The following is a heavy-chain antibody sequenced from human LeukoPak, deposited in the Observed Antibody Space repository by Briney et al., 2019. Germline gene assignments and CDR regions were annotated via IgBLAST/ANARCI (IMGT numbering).Heavy chain of an antibody. D-gene: IGHD2-21*02. CDR2: ISDNGDSA. CDR3: ARGGNCAGGYCFPFDY. Sequence: QPGGSLRLSCAASGFSFWTYGMSWVRQAPGKGLERVSSISDNGDSAYYADPVKGRFTISRDNSRDTLYLHISSLKADDTALYFCARGGNCAGGYCFPFDYWGRGTRVTVSS. V-gene: IGHV3-23*01. J-gene: IGHJ4*02. CDR1: GFSFWTYG.